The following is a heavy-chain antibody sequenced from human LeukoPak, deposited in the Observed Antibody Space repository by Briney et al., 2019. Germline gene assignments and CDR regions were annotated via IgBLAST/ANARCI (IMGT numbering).Heavy chain of an antibody. D-gene: IGHD6-19*01. CDR2: IYNSGAEI. CDR1: GLTFSTYS. V-gene: IGHV3-23*01. J-gene: IGHJ4*02. Sequence: GGSLRLSCAVSGLTFSTYSMTWVRQGPGKGLEWVSSIYNSGAEIFYADSVKGRLTISRDNSKNMLYLQMNSLRVEDTAVYYCAKDVAPDSGWDLDYWGQGTLVTVSS. CDR3: AKDVAPDSGWDLDY.